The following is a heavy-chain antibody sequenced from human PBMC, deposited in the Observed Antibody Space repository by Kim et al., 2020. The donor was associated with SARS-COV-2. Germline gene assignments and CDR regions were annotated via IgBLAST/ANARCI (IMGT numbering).Heavy chain of an antibody. CDR2: MYYPGTT. J-gene: IGHJ1*01. D-gene: IGHD3-9*01. CDR3: ARGDILTCPDFFQY. Sequence: SETLSLTCTVSGDSITSSDYYWGWIRQPPGKGLEWVGSMYYPGTTSYNPSLQSRVTITVDASENQFSLKLTPVTAADTAVYYGARGDILTCPDFFQYWR. V-gene: IGHV4-39*07. CDR1: GDSITSSDYY.